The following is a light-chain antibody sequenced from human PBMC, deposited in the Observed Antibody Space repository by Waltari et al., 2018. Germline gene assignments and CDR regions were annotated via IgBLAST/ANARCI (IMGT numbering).Light chain of an antibody. CDR2: DAS. J-gene: IGKJ4*01. V-gene: IGKV3-11*01. CDR1: QSVHNY. CDR3: QQPGF. Sequence: EVVFTQSPATLSLSPGERATLSCRASQSVHNYLAWYQQKPGQAPRLLIYDASNRATGIPARFSGSGSGTDFTLTISSLESEDSAVYYCQQPGFFGGGTKVEIK.